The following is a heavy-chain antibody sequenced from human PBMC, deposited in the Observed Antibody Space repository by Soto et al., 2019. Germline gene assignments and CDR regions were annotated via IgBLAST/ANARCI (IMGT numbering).Heavy chain of an antibody. CDR1: GFTFSSYS. J-gene: IGHJ5*02. D-gene: IGHD2-15*01. CDR3: ARDGCSGSNCLNWFDP. Sequence: EVQLVESGGGLVQPGGSLRLSCAASGFTFSSYSMNWVRQAPGKGLEWVSYISSSSTTKYYADSVKGRFTISRDNAKNSLYLRMNRLRAEDTAVYYCARDGCSGSNCLNWFDPWGHGTLVTVSS. V-gene: IGHV3-48*01. CDR2: ISSSSTTK.